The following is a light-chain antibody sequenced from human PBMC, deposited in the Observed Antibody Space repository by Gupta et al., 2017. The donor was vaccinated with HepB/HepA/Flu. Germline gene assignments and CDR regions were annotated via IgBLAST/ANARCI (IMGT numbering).Light chain of an antibody. CDR1: QSLLHSNGYNY. V-gene: IGKV2-28*01. CDR2: LGS. CDR3: RHTRQTPKT. J-gene: IGKJ2*01. Sequence: DIVMTQSPLSLPVTPGEPASISCRSSQSLLHSNGYNYLDWYLQKPGQSPQLLIYLGSNRASGVPDRFSGSGSGTDCTLKISRVEADDVGVYYCRHTRQTPKTVGQGTKLEIK.